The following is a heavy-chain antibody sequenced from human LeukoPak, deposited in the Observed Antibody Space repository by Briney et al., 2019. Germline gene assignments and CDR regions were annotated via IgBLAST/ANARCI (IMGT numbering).Heavy chain of an antibody. CDR2: INHSGST. CDR3: ARRDDA. CDR1: GGSFSGYS. V-gene: IGHV4-34*01. J-gene: IGHJ5*02. Sequence: SETLSLTCAVYGGSFSGYSWSWIRQPPGKGLEWIGEINHSGSTNYNPSLKSRVTISVDTSKNQFSLKLSSVTAADTAVYYCARRDDAWGQGALVTVSS.